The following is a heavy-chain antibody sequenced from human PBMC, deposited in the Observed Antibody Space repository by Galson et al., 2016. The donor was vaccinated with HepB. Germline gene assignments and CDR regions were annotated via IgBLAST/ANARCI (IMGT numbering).Heavy chain of an antibody. D-gene: IGHD3-22*01. J-gene: IGHJ5*02. CDR3: ARAREAFYRDSSGYWVLDP. Sequence: SLRLSCAASGFTFSSYAMNWVRQAPGKGLEWVAAVSGSAAGTEYGITTDYADSVKGRFTISRDNSKNTLYLQMNSLRSEDTAVYYCARAREAFYRDSSGYWVLDPWGQGTLVTVSS. V-gene: IGHV3-23*01. CDR2: VSGSAAGTEYGITT. CDR1: GFTFSSYA.